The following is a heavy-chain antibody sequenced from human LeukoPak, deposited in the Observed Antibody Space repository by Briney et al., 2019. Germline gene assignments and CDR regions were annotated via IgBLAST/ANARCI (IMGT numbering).Heavy chain of an antibody. CDR3: ARGDGEAASLWENWFDP. V-gene: IGHV1-2*02. J-gene: IGHJ5*02. D-gene: IGHD6-13*01. CDR1: GYTFTGYY. Sequence: RASVKVPCTASGYTFTGYYMHWVRQAPGQGLEWMGWINPNSGGTNYAQKIQGRVTMTRDTSISTAYMELSRLRSDDTAVYYCARGDGEAASLWENWFDPWGQGTLVTVSS. CDR2: INPNSGGT.